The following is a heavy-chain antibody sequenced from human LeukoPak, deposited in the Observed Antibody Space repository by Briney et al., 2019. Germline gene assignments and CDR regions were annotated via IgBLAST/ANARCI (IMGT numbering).Heavy chain of an antibody. CDR3: ARGVVPAADDAFDI. CDR1: GYTFTGYY. CDR2: ISAYNGNT. V-gene: IGHV1-18*04. J-gene: IGHJ3*02. Sequence: ASVKVSCKASGYTFTGYYLHWVRQAPGQGLEWMGWISAYNGNTNYAQKLQGRVTMTTDTSTSTAYMELRSLRSDDTAVYYCARGVVPAADDAFDIWGQGTMVTISS. D-gene: IGHD2-2*01.